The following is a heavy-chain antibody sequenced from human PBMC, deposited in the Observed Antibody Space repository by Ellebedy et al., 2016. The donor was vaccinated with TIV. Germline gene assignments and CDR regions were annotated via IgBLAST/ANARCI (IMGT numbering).Heavy chain of an antibody. J-gene: IGHJ3*02. V-gene: IGHV3-9*01. Sequence: GGSLRLSCAASGFTFDDYAMHWVRQAPGKGLEWVSGISWNSGSIGYADSVKGRFTISRDNAKNSLYLQMNSLRAEDTALYYCAKDTTTGQGEDAFDIWGQGTMVTVSS. CDR3: AKDTTTGQGEDAFDI. CDR2: ISWNSGSI. CDR1: GFTFDDYA. D-gene: IGHD1-14*01.